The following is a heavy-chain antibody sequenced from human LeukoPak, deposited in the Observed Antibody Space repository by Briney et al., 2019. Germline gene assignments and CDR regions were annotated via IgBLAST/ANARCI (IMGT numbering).Heavy chain of an antibody. CDR2: IWYDGSNK. J-gene: IGHJ5*02. V-gene: IGHV3-30*02. Sequence: GGSLRLSCAASGFTFSSYGMHWVRQAPCKGLEWVAVIWYDGSNKYYADSVKGRFTISRDNSKNTLYLQMNSLRAEDTAVYYCASLRPPTNDYGDYGPNWFDPWGQGTLVTVSS. CDR3: ASLRPPTNDYGDYGPNWFDP. D-gene: IGHD4-17*01. CDR1: GFTFSSYG.